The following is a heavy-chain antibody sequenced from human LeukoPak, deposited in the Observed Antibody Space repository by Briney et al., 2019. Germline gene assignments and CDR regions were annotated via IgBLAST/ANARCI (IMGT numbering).Heavy chain of an antibody. CDR3: VKEILRFDL. CDR2: INTDSGNP. V-gene: IGHV7-4-1*02. Sequence: ASVKVSCKASGYSFNSQGMNWVRQAPGQGLGWMGWINTDSGNPTYAQGFTGRFVFSLDSAVSTAYLQISNLMPEDTGKYYCVKEILRFDLWGQGTMVTVSS. J-gene: IGHJ3*01. CDR1: GYSFNSQG.